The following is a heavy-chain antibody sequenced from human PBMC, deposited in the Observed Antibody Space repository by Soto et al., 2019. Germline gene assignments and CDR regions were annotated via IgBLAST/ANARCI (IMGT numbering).Heavy chain of an antibody. D-gene: IGHD5-18*01. J-gene: IGHJ4*02. CDR2: ISSDGNNK. CDR3: ARDQDSAMIT. Sequence: QVHLVESGGGVVQPGRSLRLSCGASGFTFMNYAMHWVRQAPGKGLEWVTIISSDGNNKYYADSVKGRFTISRDNSKNTLYLQMNSLSVEDTDIYYCARDQDSAMITWGQGTLVTVSS. CDR1: GFTFMNYA. V-gene: IGHV3-30-3*01.